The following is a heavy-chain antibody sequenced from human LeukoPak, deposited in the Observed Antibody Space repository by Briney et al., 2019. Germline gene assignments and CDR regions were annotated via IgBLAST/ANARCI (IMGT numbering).Heavy chain of an antibody. Sequence: PGGSLRLSCAASGFTFSSYSMNWVRQAPGKGLEWVSSISSSSSYIYYADSVKGRFTISRDNAKNSLYLQMNSLRAEDTAVYYCARRYCSSTSCYWTFDYWGQGTLVTVSS. D-gene: IGHD2-2*01. J-gene: IGHJ4*02. CDR3: ARRYCSSTSCYWTFDY. CDR1: GFTFSSYS. CDR2: ISSSSSYI. V-gene: IGHV3-21*01.